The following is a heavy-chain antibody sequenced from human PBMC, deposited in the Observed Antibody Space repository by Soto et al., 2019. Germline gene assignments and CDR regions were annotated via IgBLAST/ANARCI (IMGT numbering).Heavy chain of an antibody. CDR3: TRSSGWYPLDTFDI. Sequence: QVPLQQSGPGLVKPSQTLSLTCAISGDSVSSNSAAWNWIRQSPSRGLEWLGRTFYRSNWNNDYSVSVKSRITINPDISKNPFSLQLSSVSPEDTAVYYCTRSSGWYPLDTFDIWGHGTLVTVSS. V-gene: IGHV6-1*01. CDR2: TFYRSNWNN. J-gene: IGHJ3*02. CDR1: GDSVSSNSAA. D-gene: IGHD6-19*01.